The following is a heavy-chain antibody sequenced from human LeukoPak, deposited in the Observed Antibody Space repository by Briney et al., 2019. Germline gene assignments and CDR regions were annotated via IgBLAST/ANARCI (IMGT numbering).Heavy chain of an antibody. CDR2: INSGGST. V-gene: IGHV3-53*01. Sequence: GGSLRLSCAASGFTVSSNYMSWVRQAPGKGLEWVSVINSGGSTYYADFVKGRFTISRDNSKNTLYLQMNSLRAEDTAVYYCARDPHRSYWGQGTLVTVSA. J-gene: IGHJ4*02. CDR1: GFTVSSNY. CDR3: ARDPHRSY. D-gene: IGHD3-16*02.